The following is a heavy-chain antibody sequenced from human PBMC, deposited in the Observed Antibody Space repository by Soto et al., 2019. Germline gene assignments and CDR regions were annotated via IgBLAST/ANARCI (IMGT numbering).Heavy chain of an antibody. CDR1: GGTFSSYA. J-gene: IGHJ6*02. Sequence: QVQLVQSGAEVKKPGSSVKVSCKASGGTFSSYAISWVRQAPGQGLEWMGGIIPIFGTANYAQKFQGRVTITADESTSTACMELSSLRSEDTAVYYCARDKAAMVRGVTYYYGMDVWGQGTTVTVSS. D-gene: IGHD3-10*01. V-gene: IGHV1-69*12. CDR3: ARDKAAMVRGVTYYYGMDV. CDR2: IIPIFGTA.